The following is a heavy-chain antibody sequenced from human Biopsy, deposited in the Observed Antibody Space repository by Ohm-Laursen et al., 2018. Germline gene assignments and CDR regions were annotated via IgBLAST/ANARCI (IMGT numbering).Heavy chain of an antibody. V-gene: IGHV4-31*03. CDR3: ARLGSGGYFPTFFDF. J-gene: IGHJ4*02. CDR1: GVSINGGRYY. Sequence: SDTLSLTCTVSGVSINGGRYYWNWIRHHPGKGLEWIGNIFYSANTYYNPSFKSRVTISVDTSKNQFSLKLSSVTAADTAVYYCARLGSGGYFPTFFDFWGQGALVTVSS. D-gene: IGHD2-21*02. CDR2: IFYSANT.